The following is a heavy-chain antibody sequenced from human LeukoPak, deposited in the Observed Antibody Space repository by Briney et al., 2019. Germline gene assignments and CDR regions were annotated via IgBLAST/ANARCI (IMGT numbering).Heavy chain of an antibody. V-gene: IGHV3-49*04. CDR2: IRSKAYGGTT. Sequence: GGSLRLSCTASGFTFGDYAMSWVRQAPGKGLEWVGFIRSKAYGGTTEYAASVKGRFTISRDDSKSIAYLQMNSLKTEDTAVYYCTRVDLVHAFDIWGQGTMVTVSS. J-gene: IGHJ3*02. CDR1: GFTFGDYA. CDR3: TRVDLVHAFDI. D-gene: IGHD3-10*01.